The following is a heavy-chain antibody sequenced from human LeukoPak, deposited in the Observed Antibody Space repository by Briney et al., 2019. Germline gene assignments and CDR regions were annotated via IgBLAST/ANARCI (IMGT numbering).Heavy chain of an antibody. CDR1: GFTFSNAW. J-gene: IGHJ6*02. CDR3: TRDPGELGPYGMDV. Sequence: GGSLRLSCAASGFTFSNAWMSWVRQAPGKGLEWVGRIKSKTDGGTTDYAAPVKGRFTISRDDSKNTLYLQMNSLKTEDTAVYYCTRDPGELGPYGMDVWGQGTTVTVSS. D-gene: IGHD3-16*01. V-gene: IGHV3-15*01. CDR2: IKSKTDGGTT.